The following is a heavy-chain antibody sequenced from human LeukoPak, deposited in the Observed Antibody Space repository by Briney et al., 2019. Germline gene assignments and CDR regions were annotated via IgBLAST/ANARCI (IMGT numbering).Heavy chain of an antibody. CDR2: IYSGGST. D-gene: IGHD6-13*01. V-gene: IGHV3-53*01. CDR3: ARPASTRADAFDI. J-gene: IGHJ3*02. Sequence: PGGSLRLSCAASGFTVSSYYMSWVRQAPGKGLEWVSVIYSGGSTYYADSVKGRFTISRDNSKNTLYLQMNSLRAEDTAVYYCARPASTRADAFDIWGQGTMVTVSS. CDR1: GFTVSSYY.